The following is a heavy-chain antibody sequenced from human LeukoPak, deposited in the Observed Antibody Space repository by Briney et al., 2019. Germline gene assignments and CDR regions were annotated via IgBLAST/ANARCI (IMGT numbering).Heavy chain of an antibody. CDR2: IFPSSGEI. D-gene: IGHD6-13*01. CDR1: GFTFSTFA. CDR3: AKSGYFSSWFDY. Sequence: PGGSLRLSCVASGFTFSTFAMIWVRQPPGKGLEWVSSIFPSSGEIHYADSVRGRFTISRDNSKNTLYLQMNTLRAEDTAVYHCAKSGYFSSWFDYWGQGTLVTVSS. J-gene: IGHJ4*02. V-gene: IGHV3-23*01.